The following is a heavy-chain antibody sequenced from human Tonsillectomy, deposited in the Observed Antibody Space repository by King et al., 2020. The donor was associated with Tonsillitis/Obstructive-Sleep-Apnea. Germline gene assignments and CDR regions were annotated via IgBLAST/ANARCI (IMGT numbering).Heavy chain of an antibody. Sequence: TLKESGPTLVKPTQTLTLTCTFSGFSLSTSGVSVGWIRQPPGKALEWLAFIYWDDDKRYSSSLKSRLTITKDTSKNQVVLTMTNMDPVDTATYYCAHSVVTWDYYYYMDVWGKGTTVTVSS. V-gene: IGHV2-5*02. D-gene: IGHD3-16*01. CDR1: GFSLSTSGVS. CDR2: IYWDDDK. CDR3: AHSVVTWDYYYYMDV. J-gene: IGHJ6*03.